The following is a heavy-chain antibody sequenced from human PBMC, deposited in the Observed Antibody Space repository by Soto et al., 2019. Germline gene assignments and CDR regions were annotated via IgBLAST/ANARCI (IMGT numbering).Heavy chain of an antibody. Sequence: GGSLRLSCAASGFTFSSYGMHWVRQAPGKGLEWVAVIWYDGSNKYYADSVKGRFTISRDNSKNTLYLQMNSLRAEDTAVYYCARDSIAVAGTYWNYLLGYWGQGTLVTVSS. CDR1: GFTFSSYG. CDR2: IWYDGSNK. D-gene: IGHD6-19*01. J-gene: IGHJ4*02. CDR3: ARDSIAVAGTYWNYLLGY. V-gene: IGHV3-33*01.